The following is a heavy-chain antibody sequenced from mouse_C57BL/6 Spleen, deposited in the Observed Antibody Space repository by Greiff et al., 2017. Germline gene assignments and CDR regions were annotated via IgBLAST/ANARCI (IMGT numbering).Heavy chain of an antibody. CDR1: GYTFTSYW. V-gene: IGHV1-53*01. CDR3: ARRFYYGSSHWYFDV. D-gene: IGHD1-1*01. Sequence: VQVVESGTELVKPGASVKLSCKASGYTFTSYWMHWVKQRPGQGLEWIGNINPSNGGTNYNEKFKSKATLTVDKSSSTAYMQLSSLTSEDSAVYYCARRFYYGSSHWYFDVWGTGTTVTVSS. J-gene: IGHJ1*03. CDR2: INPSNGGT.